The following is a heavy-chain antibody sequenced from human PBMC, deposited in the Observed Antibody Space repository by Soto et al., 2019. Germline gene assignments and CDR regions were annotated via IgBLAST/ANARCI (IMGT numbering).Heavy chain of an antibody. D-gene: IGHD2-15*01. CDR3: ARGLDIVVVVAATPSWFDP. J-gene: IGHJ5*02. Sequence: SVKVSCKASGGTFSSYAISWVRQAPGQGLAWMGGIIPIFGTANYAQKFQGRVTITADESTSTAYMELSSLRSEDTAVYYCARGLDIVVVVAATPSWFDPWGQGTLVTVSS. CDR2: IIPIFGTA. V-gene: IGHV1-69*13. CDR1: GGTFSSYA.